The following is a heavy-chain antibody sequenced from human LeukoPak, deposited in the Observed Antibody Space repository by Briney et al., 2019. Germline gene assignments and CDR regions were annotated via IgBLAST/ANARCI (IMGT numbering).Heavy chain of an antibody. CDR2: IIPIFGTA. CDR1: GGTFSSYA. V-gene: IGHV1-69*13. CDR3: ARGDMHGGPARVYFDY. Sequence: SVKVSCKASGGTFSSYAISWVRQAPGQGLEWMGGIIPIFGTANYAQKFQGRVTITADESTSTAYMELSSLRAEDTAVYYCARGDMHGGPARVYFDYWGQGTLVTVSS. J-gene: IGHJ4*02. D-gene: IGHD2-15*01.